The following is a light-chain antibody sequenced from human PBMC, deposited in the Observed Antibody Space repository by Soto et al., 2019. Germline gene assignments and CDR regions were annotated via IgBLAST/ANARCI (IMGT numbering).Light chain of an antibody. J-gene: IGLJ1*01. CDR3: TSYTTISTLVV. CDR2: EVS. CDR1: SSDVGGYNY. Sequence: LTQPASVSGSPGQSITISCTGTSSDVGGYNYVSWYQHHPGKAPKLMLYEVSNRPSGVSNRFSGSKSGNTASLTISGIQAEDVADYYCTSYTTISTLVVFGSGTKVTVL. V-gene: IGLV2-14*01.